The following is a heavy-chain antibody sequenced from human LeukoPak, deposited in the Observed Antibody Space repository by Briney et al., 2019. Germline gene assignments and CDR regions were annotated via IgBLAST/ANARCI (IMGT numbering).Heavy chain of an antibody. CDR3: ASTHFPDGDYDPDAFDI. J-gene: IGHJ3*02. CDR2: INPSGGST. CDR1: GYTFTSYY. Sequence: ASVKVSCKASGYTFTSYYMHWVRQAPGQGLAWMGIINPSGGSTSYAQKFQGRVTMTRDTSTSTVYMELSSLRSEDTAVYYCASTHFPDGDYDPDAFDIWGQGTMVTVSS. D-gene: IGHD4-17*01. V-gene: IGHV1-46*01.